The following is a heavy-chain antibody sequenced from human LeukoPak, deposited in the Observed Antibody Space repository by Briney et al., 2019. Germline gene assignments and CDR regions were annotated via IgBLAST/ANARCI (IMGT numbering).Heavy chain of an antibody. V-gene: IGHV3-9*01. Sequence: GRSLRLSCAASGFTFDDYAMHWVRQAPGKGLEWVSGISWNSGSIGYADSVKGRFTISRDNAKNSLYLQMNSLRAEDTALYYCAEGGAPVVPAALFDYWGQGTLVTVSS. CDR2: ISWNSGSI. CDR1: GFTFDDYA. J-gene: IGHJ4*02. D-gene: IGHD2-2*01. CDR3: AEGGAPVVPAALFDY.